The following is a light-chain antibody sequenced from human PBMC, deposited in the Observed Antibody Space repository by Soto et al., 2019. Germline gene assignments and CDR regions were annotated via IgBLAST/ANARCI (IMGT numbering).Light chain of an antibody. CDR1: SSDVGTYNS. J-gene: IGLJ2*01. V-gene: IGLV2-11*01. CDR2: DVN. CDR3: PSYAGNYTLD. Sequence: QSALTQPRSVSGSPGQSVTISCTGTSSDVGTYNSVSWYQQHPGKAPKLMIYDVNKRPSGVPDRFSGSMSGNTASLTISGLQADDEADYHCPSYAGNYTLDFGGGTKVTVL.